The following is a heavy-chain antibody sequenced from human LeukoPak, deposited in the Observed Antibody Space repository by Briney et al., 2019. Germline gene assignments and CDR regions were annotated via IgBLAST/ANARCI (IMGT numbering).Heavy chain of an antibody. CDR2: IGTAGNT. CDR3: ARSKSYSSGWTDSDY. V-gene: IGHV3-13*01. Sequence: GGSLRLSCAASGFSFSSHDMHWVRQPTGKGLEWVSVIGTAGNTYYADSVKGRFTISRENAKNSLYLQMDNLRAGDTAVYYCARSKSYSSGWTDSDYWGQGTLVTVSS. D-gene: IGHD6-19*01. J-gene: IGHJ4*02. CDR1: GFSFSSHD.